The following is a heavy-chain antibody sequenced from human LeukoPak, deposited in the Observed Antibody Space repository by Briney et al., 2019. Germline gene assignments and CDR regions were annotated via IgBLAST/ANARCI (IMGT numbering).Heavy chain of an antibody. Sequence: GGSLRLSCAASGFTFINAWMAWVRQAPGKGLEWVGRIKAKAHGGTIEYAAPVKGRFTISRDDSKNTLYLQMNSLKAEDTAVYYCTTDGVGVEGATYDNWGQGTLVSVSS. V-gene: IGHV3-15*01. J-gene: IGHJ4*02. CDR1: GFTFINAW. CDR3: TTDGVGVEGATYDN. D-gene: IGHD1-26*01. CDR2: IKAKAHGGTI.